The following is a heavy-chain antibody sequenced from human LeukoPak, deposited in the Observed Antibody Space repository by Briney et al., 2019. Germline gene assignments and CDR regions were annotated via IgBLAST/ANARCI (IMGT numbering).Heavy chain of an antibody. V-gene: IGHV4-39*01. D-gene: IGHD6-13*01. CDR2: IYYSGST. Sequence: SETLSLTCAVYGGSFSSYYWGWIRQPPGKGLEWIGNIYYSGSTYYNPSLKSRVTISVDTSKNQFSLKLSSVTAADTALYYCVLIAAARKWFDPWGQGTLVTVSS. CDR3: VLIAAARKWFDP. CDR1: GGSFSSYY. J-gene: IGHJ5*02.